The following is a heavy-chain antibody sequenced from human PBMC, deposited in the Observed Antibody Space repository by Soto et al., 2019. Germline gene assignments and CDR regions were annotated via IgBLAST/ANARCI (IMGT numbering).Heavy chain of an antibody. V-gene: IGHV4-61*01. CDR3: ARGRQQLVPKFEYYFDY. CDR2: IYYSGST. Sequence: PSETLSLTCTVSGGSVSSGSYYWSWIRQPPGKGLEWIGYIYYSGSTNYNPSLKSRVTISVDTSMNQFSLKLSSVTAADTAVYYCARGRQQLVPKFEYYFDYWGQGTLVTVSS. J-gene: IGHJ4*02. D-gene: IGHD6-13*01. CDR1: GGSVSSGSYY.